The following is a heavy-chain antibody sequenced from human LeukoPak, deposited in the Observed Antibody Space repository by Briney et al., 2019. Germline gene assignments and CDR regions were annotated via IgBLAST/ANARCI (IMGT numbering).Heavy chain of an antibody. CDR1: GYTFTSYG. J-gene: IGHJ4*02. D-gene: IGHD3-22*01. Sequence: ASVKVSCKASGYTFTSYGISWVRQAPGQGLEWMGWINPNSGGTNYAQKFQGRVTMTRDTSISTAYMELSRLRSDDTAVYYCARGRTYYYDSSGYYFDYWGQGTLVTVSS. V-gene: IGHV1-2*02. CDR2: INPNSGGT. CDR3: ARGRTYYYDSSGYYFDY.